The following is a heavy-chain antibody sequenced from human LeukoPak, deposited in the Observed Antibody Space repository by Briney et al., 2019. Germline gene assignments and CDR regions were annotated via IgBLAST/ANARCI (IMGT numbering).Heavy chain of an antibody. CDR2: IYPGEGIYATATT. V-gene: IGHV4-4*07. CDR3: ARGVAAAGTVFDY. J-gene: IGHJ4*02. CDR1: GVSISAYY. Sequence: SETLSLTCSVSGVSISAYYWSWIRQSAGNRLEWIGRIYPGEGIYATATTSYNPSFKSRVTMSGDTSKNQLSLKLSSVTAADTAVYYCARGVAAAGTVFDYWGQGTLVTVSS. D-gene: IGHD6-13*01.